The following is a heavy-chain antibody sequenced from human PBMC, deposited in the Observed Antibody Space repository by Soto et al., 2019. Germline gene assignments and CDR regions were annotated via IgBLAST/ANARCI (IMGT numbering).Heavy chain of an antibody. V-gene: IGHV1-58*01. CDR1: GFTFTSSA. Sequence: SVKVSCKASGFTFTSSAVQWVRQARGQRLEWIGWIVVGSGNTNYAQKLQERVTITRDMSTSTAYMELSSLRSEDTAVYYCAAEGIVGATDFDYWGQGTLVTVSS. CDR2: IVVGSGNT. J-gene: IGHJ4*02. D-gene: IGHD1-26*01. CDR3: AAEGIVGATDFDY.